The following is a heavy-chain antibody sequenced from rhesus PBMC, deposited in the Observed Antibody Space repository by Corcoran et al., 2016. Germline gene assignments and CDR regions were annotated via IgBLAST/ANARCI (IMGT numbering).Heavy chain of an antibody. CDR2: IYGSGGSN. CDR3: ARRSGGSGWYLDY. J-gene: IGHJ4*01. Sequence: QVQLQESGPAVVKPSAPLSFTCAVSAGSISSSNWWSWSRPSQGKGLEWIGGIYGSGGSNEYNTYIKSRVTISIDTSKNQFSLKLSSVTAADTAVYYCARRSGGSGWYLDYWGQGVLVTVSS. V-gene: IGHV4-93*02. D-gene: IGHD6-31*01. CDR1: AGSISSSNW.